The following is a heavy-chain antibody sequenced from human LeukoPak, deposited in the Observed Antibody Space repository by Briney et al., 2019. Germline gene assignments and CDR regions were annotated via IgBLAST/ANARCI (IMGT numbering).Heavy chain of an antibody. CDR2: ISSSSSYI. J-gene: IGHJ6*02. Sequence: GGSLRLSCAASGLTFSSYSMNWVRQAPGKGLEWVSSISSSSSYIYYADSVKGRFTISRDNAKNSLYLQMNSLRAEDTAVYYCARDRYYGSGSEIYYYYGMDVWGQGTTVTVSS. CDR1: GLTFSSYS. V-gene: IGHV3-21*01. CDR3: ARDRYYGSGSEIYYYYGMDV. D-gene: IGHD3-10*01.